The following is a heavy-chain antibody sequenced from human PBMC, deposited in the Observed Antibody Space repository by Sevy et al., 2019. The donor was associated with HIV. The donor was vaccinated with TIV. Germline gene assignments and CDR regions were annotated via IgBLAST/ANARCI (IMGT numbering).Heavy chain of an antibody. CDR3: AKSQGGDYASGTFYYYYGMDV. CDR1: GFTFSSYG. J-gene: IGHJ6*02. V-gene: IGHV3-30*02. CDR2: IRYDGSNK. Sequence: GGSLRLSCAASGFTFSSYGMHWVRQAPGKGLEWMAFIRYDGSNKYYADSVKGRFTISRDNSKNTLYLQMNSLRAEDTAVYYCAKSQGGDYASGTFYYYYGMDVWGQGTTVTVSS. D-gene: IGHD4-17*01.